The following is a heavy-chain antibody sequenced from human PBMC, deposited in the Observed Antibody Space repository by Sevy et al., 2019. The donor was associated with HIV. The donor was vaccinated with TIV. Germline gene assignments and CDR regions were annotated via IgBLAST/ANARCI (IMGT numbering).Heavy chain of an antibody. D-gene: IGHD3-10*01. CDR3: VRDRDYYGSGSYDY. CDR1: EFTFRDYT. J-gene: IGHJ4*02. CDR2: ISSGSSYI. V-gene: IGHV3-21*06. Sequence: GGSLRLSCAASEFTFRDYTMNWVRQVPGKGLEWVSSISSGSSYISYADSVKGRFTISRDNAENLLFLQMNSLRAEDTAVYYCVRDRDYYGSGSYDYWGQGTLVTVFS.